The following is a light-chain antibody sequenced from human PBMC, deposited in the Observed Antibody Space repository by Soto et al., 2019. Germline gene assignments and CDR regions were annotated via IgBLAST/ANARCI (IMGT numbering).Light chain of an antibody. CDR2: EVS. CDR3: SSYTTTSLLV. CDR1: SSDIGAYNY. Sequence: QSALTQPASVSGSPGQSISISCTGTSSDIGAYNYVSWYQQYPGKAPKLMIFEVSDRPSGVSNRFSGSKSGNTASLTISGLQAEDEADYYCSSYTTTSLLVFGSGTKVTVL. V-gene: IGLV2-14*01. J-gene: IGLJ1*01.